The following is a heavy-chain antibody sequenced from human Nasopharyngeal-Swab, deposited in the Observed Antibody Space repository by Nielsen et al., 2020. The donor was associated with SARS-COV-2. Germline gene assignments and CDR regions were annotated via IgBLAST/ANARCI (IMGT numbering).Heavy chain of an antibody. CDR2: IIPIFGTA. D-gene: IGHD5-12*01. CDR1: GGTFSSYA. Sequence: SMKVYCKASGGTFSSYAISWVRQAPGQGLEWMGGIIPIFGTANYAQKFQGRVTNTADESTSTAYMELSSLRSEDTAVYYCARVVDIVATIGSFDIWGQGTMVTVSS. J-gene: IGHJ3*02. V-gene: IGHV1-69*13. CDR3: ARVVDIVATIGSFDI.